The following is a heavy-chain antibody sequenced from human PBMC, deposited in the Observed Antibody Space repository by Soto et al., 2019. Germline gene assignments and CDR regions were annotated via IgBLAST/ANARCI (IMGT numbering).Heavy chain of an antibody. D-gene: IGHD6-13*01. J-gene: IGHJ4*02. CDR2: IYHTGNT. CDR1: GDSISSSNW. Sequence: QVHLQESGPGLVKPSGTLSLTCAVSGDSISSSNWWTWVRQPPGKGLEWIGEIYHTGNTNYNPSLKRRVTLSVDKSKNQFSVKLYSVTAADTAKYYCPRRYSSSPTYNWGQGTLVTVSS. V-gene: IGHV4-4*02. CDR3: PRRYSSSPTYN.